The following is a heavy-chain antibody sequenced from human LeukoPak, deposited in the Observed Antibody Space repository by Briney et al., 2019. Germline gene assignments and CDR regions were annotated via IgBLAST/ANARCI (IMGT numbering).Heavy chain of an antibody. CDR1: GFTFSSYA. D-gene: IGHD5-18*01. Sequence: GGSLRLSCAASGFTFSSYAMSWVRQAPGKGLKWVSAISGSGGSTYYADSVKGRFTISRDNSKNTLYLQMNSLRAEDTAVYYCAKDRRGYSYGYDFDYWGQGTLVTVSS. CDR2: ISGSGGST. V-gene: IGHV3-23*01. CDR3: AKDRRGYSYGYDFDY. J-gene: IGHJ4*02.